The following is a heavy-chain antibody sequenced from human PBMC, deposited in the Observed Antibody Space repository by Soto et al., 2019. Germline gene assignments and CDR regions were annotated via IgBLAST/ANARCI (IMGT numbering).Heavy chain of an antibody. CDR3: ARGPRGTTSWFDP. D-gene: IGHD3-16*01. J-gene: IGHJ5*02. Sequence: GSLRLSCAASGFTFSSYWMHWVRQAPGKGLVWVSRIHSDGSITTYADSVKGRFTISRDNAKNTLYLQMNSLTAEDTAVYYCARGPRGTTSWFDPWGQGXLVTVYS. CDR2: IHSDGSIT. V-gene: IGHV3-74*01. CDR1: GFTFSSYW.